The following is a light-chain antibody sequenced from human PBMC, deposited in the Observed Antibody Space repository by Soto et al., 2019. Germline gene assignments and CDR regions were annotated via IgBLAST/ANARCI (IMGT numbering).Light chain of an antibody. V-gene: IGKV3-11*01. J-gene: IGKJ5*01. CDR2: DAS. CDR3: QQRSNWPIT. CDR1: QSVSRY. Sequence: EIVLTHSPATLSLSPCERATLSFRASQSVSRYLAWYQQKPGQAPRLLIYDASNRATGIPARFSGSGSGTDFTLTISSLEPEDFAVYYCQQRSNWPITFGQGTRLEIK.